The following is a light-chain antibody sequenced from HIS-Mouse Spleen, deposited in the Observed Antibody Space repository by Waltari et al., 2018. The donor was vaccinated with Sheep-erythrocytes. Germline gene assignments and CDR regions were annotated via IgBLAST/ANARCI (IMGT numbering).Light chain of an antibody. Sequence: EIVLTQSPATLSLSPGERATLSCRASQSVSSYLAWYQQQPGQAPRLRIYDASNRATGIPARFSGSGSGTYFTLTISSLEPEDFAVYYCQQRSNWPPTFGQGTKVEIK. V-gene: IGKV3-11*01. CDR1: QSVSSY. J-gene: IGKJ1*01. CDR3: QQRSNWPPT. CDR2: DAS.